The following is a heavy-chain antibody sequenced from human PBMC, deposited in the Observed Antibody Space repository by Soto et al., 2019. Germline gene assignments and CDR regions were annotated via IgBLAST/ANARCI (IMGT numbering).Heavy chain of an antibody. J-gene: IGHJ6*02. CDR2: ISYDGSNK. CDR1: GFTFSSYG. Sequence: QVQLVESGGGVVQPGRSLRLSCAASGFTFSSYGMHWVRQAPGKGLEWVAVISYDGSNKYYADSVKGRFTISRDNSKNTLYLQMNSLRPEDTAVYCCAKDPGKLWSAYYYGMDVWGQGTTVTVSS. D-gene: IGHD5-18*01. CDR3: AKDPGKLWSAYYYGMDV. V-gene: IGHV3-30*18.